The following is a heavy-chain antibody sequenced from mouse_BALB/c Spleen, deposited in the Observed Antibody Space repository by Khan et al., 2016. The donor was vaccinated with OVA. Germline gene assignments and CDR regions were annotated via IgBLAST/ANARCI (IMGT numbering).Heavy chain of an antibody. V-gene: IGHV5-17*02. Sequence: EVHLVESGGGLVQPGGSRKLSCAASGFTFSSFGMHWVRQAPEKGLEWVAYINSGSSTIYYADPVKGRFTISRDNPKNTLFLQMTSLRSEDTAMYYCARGSWAYWGQGTTLTVSS. J-gene: IGHJ2*01. CDR3: ARGSWAY. CDR1: GFTFSSFG. D-gene: IGHD4-1*01. CDR2: INSGSSTI.